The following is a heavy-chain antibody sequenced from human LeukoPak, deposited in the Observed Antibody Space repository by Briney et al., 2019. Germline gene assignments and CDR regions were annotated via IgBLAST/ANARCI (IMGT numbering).Heavy chain of an antibody. J-gene: IGHJ4*02. CDR1: GFTFSNAW. D-gene: IGHD3-22*01. CDR3: TTDDYYYDSSGYVDY. CDR2: IKSKTDGGTT. Sequence: GGSLRLSCAASGFTFSNAWMSWVRQAPGKGLEWVGRIKSKTDGGTTDYAAPVKGRFTISRDDSKNTLYLQMNSLKTEDTAVYYCTTDDYYYDSSGYVDYWGQGTLVTVSS. V-gene: IGHV3-15*01.